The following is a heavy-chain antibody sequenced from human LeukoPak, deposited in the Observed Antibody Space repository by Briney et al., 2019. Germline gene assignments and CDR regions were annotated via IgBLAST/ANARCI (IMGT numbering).Heavy chain of an antibody. CDR3: ARDGYFPLLDY. D-gene: IGHD1-1*01. CDR2: IYTSGST. Sequence: SETLSLTCTVSGASISSGTYYWSWIRQPAGKGLEWIGRIYTSGSTNYNPSLKSRVTISVDTSKNQFSLKLSSVTAADTAVYYCARDGYFPLLDYWGQGTLVTVSS. J-gene: IGHJ4*02. V-gene: IGHV4-61*02. CDR1: GASISSGTYY.